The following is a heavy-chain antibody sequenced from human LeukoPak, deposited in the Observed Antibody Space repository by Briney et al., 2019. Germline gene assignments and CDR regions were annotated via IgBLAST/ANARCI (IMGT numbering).Heavy chain of an antibody. J-gene: IGHJ4*02. D-gene: IGHD4-23*01. Sequence: SETLSLTCTVSGGSMSGTNSYRGWIRQPPGKGLEWIGSIYYSGSTYYNPSLESRVTISVDTSKNQFSLKLSSVTAADTAVYYCARLGDYGGTPFDYWGQGTLVTVSS. CDR2: IYYSGST. CDR1: GGSMSGTNSY. CDR3: ARLGDYGGTPFDY. V-gene: IGHV4-39*01.